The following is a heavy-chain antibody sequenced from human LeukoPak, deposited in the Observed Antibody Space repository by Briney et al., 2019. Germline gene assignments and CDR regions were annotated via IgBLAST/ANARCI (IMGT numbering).Heavy chain of an antibody. D-gene: IGHD2-2*01. Sequence: GASVKVSCKASGYTFTSYYMHWVRQAPGQGLEWMGIINPSGGSTSCAQKFQGRVTMTRDTSTSTVYMELSSLRSEDTAVYYCARVVPAFTDAFDIWGQGTMVTVSS. V-gene: IGHV1-46*03. CDR2: INPSGGST. CDR1: GYTFTSYY. J-gene: IGHJ3*02. CDR3: ARVVPAFTDAFDI.